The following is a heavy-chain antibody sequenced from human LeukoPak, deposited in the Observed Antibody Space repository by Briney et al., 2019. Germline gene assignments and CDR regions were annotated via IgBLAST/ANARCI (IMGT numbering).Heavy chain of an antibody. CDR3: ARRGLSIAAADHFDY. J-gene: IGHJ4*02. V-gene: IGHV3-23*01. CDR1: GFTFSSYA. CDR2: ISGSGGST. Sequence: GGSLRLSCAASGFTFSSYAMSWVRQAPGKGLEWVSAISGSGGSTYYADSVKGRFTISRDNSKNTLYLQMNSLRAEDTAVYYCARRGLSIAAADHFDYWGQGTLVTVSS. D-gene: IGHD6-13*01.